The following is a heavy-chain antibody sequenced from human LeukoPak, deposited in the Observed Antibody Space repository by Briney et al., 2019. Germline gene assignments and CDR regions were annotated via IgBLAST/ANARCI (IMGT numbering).Heavy chain of an antibody. CDR1: GGSISDTSYY. V-gene: IGHV4-39*01. J-gene: IGHJ5*02. CDR3: ARQQCNGGSCYSRAIWFDP. CDR2: IYHTGTT. D-gene: IGHD2-15*01. Sequence: PSATLSLTGNVSGGSISDTSYYWGWVRQPPGKGLDWIGSIYHTGTTYSSPSLKSRVPISPHTSKNPLPLEQSSVTAADTAVYYCARQQCNGGSCYSRAIWFDPWGQGTLVTVSS.